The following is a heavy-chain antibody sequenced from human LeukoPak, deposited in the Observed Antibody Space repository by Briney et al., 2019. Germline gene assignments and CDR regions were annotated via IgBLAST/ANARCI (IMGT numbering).Heavy chain of an antibody. CDR2: IYHSGST. V-gene: IGHV4-4*02. CDR3: ARAPAHCSSTSCYARWFDP. D-gene: IGHD2-2*01. CDR1: GGSISSSNW. Sequence: SETLSLTCAVSGGSISSSNWWSWVRQPPGKGLEWIGEIYHSGSTNYNPSLKSRVTISVDKSKNQFSLKLSSVTAADTAVYYCARAPAHCSSTSCYARWFDPWGQGTLVTVSS. J-gene: IGHJ5*02.